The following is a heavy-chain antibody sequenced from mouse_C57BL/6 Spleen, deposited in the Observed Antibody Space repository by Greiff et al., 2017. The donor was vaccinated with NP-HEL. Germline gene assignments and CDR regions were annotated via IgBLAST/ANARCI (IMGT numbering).Heavy chain of an antibody. V-gene: IGHV3-6*01. Sequence: VQLKESGPGLVKPSQSLSLTCSVTGYPITRGYYWNWIRQFPGNKLEWMGYISYEGCNNYNPSLKNRIPITRDTSKNQFFLKLNSVTTEDTATYYCARNDDGPPMDYWGQGTSVTVSS. CDR3: ARNDDGPPMDY. J-gene: IGHJ4*01. CDR2: ISYEGCN. CDR1: GYPITRGYY. D-gene: IGHD2-3*01.